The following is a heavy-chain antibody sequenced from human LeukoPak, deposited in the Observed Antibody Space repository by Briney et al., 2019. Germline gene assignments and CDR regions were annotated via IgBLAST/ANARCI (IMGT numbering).Heavy chain of an antibody. CDR2: IYYSGST. J-gene: IGHJ5*02. V-gene: IGHV4-34*01. Sequence: SETLSLTCAVYGGSFSGYYWSWIRQPPGKGLEWIGSIYYSGSTYYNPSLKSRVTISVDTSKNQFSLKLSSVTAADTAVYYCARLLFIPSRPEYNWFDPWGQGTLVTVSS. CDR1: GGSFSGYY. CDR3: ARLLFIPSRPEYNWFDP. D-gene: IGHD1-14*01.